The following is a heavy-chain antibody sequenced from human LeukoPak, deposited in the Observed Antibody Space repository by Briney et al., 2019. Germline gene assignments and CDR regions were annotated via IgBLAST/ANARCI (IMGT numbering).Heavy chain of an antibody. J-gene: IGHJ4*02. CDR2: IKSRTDGETT. CDR3: AKSEREYQLLYR. D-gene: IGHD2-2*02. Sequence: GGSLRLSCVVSGLSFNIAWMSWVRQAPGKGLEWIGRIKSRTDGETTDYAAPVRGRFSISRDDSKDTLYLQMNSLKTEDTAVYYCAKSEREYQLLYRWGQGTLVTVSS. CDR1: GLSFNIAW. V-gene: IGHV3-15*01.